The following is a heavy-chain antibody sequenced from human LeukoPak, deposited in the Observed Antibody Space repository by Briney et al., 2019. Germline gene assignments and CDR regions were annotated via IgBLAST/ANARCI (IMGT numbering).Heavy chain of an antibody. V-gene: IGHV3-64*01. D-gene: IGHD3-3*01. CDR1: GFTFSSYA. Sequence: GGSLRLSCAASGFTFSSYAMHWVRQAPGKGLEYVSAISSNGGGTYYANSVKGRFTISRDNSKNTLYLQMGSLRAEDMAVYYCARHYDFWSGYYLDYWGQGTLVTVSS. J-gene: IGHJ4*02. CDR2: ISSNGGGT. CDR3: ARHYDFWSGYYLDY.